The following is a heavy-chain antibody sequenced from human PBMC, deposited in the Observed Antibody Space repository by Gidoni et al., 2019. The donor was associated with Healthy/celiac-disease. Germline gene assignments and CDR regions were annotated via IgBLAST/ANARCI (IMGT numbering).Heavy chain of an antibody. V-gene: IGHV1-18*01. D-gene: IGHD6-6*01. J-gene: IGHJ6*02. CDR2: ISAYNGNT. Sequence: QVQLVQSGAEVKKPGASVKVSCKASGYTFTSYGIRWVGQALGQGLEWMGWISAYNGNTNYAQKLQGRVTMPTGTSTSTAYMERRSLRSDDTAVYYCARGEGSSYPWNYYYYGMDVWGQGTTVTVSS. CDR3: ARGEGSSYPWNYYYYGMDV. CDR1: GYTFTSYG.